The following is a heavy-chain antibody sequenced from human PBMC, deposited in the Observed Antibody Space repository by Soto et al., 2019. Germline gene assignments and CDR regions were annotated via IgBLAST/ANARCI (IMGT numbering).Heavy chain of an antibody. D-gene: IGHD1-20*01. CDR2: IYSGGST. V-gene: IGHV3-53*04. Sequence: PGGSLRLSCAASGFTVSSNYMSWVRQAPGRGLEWVSVIYSGGSTYYADSVKGRFTISRHNSKNTLYLQMNSLRAEDTAVYYCAFPITRKQEQFDYWGQGTLVTVSS. J-gene: IGHJ4*02. CDR3: AFPITRKQEQFDY. CDR1: GFTVSSNY.